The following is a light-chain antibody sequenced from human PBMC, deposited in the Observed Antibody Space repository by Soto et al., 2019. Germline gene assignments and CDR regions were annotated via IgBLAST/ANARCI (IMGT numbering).Light chain of an antibody. CDR2: KDS. J-gene: IGLJ2*01. CDR3: QSADSSGTYPVV. CDR1: ALPKQY. Sequence: SYELTHPPSVSVSPGQTARITCAGDALPKQYAYWYQQKPGQAPVLVIYKDSERPSGIPERFSGSSSGTTVTLTISGVQAEDEADYYCQSADSSGTYPVVFGGGTKLTVL. V-gene: IGLV3-25*03.